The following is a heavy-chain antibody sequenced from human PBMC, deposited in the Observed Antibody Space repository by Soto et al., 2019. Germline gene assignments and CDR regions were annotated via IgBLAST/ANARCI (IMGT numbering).Heavy chain of an antibody. CDR1: GYTFTSYG. Sequence: GASVKVSCKASGYTFTSYGISWVRQAPGQGLEWMGWISAYNGNTNYAQKLQGRVTMTTDTSTSTAYMELRSLRSDDTAVYYCAIVLVVVPAAISLDPWCQGTLVTVSS. D-gene: IGHD2-2*02. V-gene: IGHV1-18*01. J-gene: IGHJ5*02. CDR3: AIVLVVVPAAISLDP. CDR2: ISAYNGNT.